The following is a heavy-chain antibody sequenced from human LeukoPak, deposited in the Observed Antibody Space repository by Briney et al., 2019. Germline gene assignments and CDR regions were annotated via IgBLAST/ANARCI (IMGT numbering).Heavy chain of an antibody. D-gene: IGHD6-19*01. V-gene: IGHV4-34*01. CDR3: ARDTITSSGWYKVFDY. CDR1: GGSFSGYY. Sequence: SETLSLTCAVYGGSFSGYYWSWIRQPPGKGLEWIGEINHSGSTNYNPSLKSRVTISVDTSKNQFSLKLSSVTAADTAVYYCARDTITSSGWYKVFDYWGQGTLATVSS. CDR2: INHSGST. J-gene: IGHJ4*02.